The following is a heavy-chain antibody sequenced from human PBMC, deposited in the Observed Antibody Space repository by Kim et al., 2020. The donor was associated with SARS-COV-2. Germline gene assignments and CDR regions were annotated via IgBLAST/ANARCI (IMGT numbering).Heavy chain of an antibody. D-gene: IGHD3-3*01. CDR1: GFTFSSSG. V-gene: IGHV3-30*18. Sequence: GGSLRLSCAASGFTFSSSGMHWVRQAPDKGLEWVAVISYDGSNKYYADSVKGRFTISRDNSKNTLYLQMNSLRAEDTAVCYCAKRFLGGVDYWGEGALVTVSS. CDR3: AKRFLGGVDY. CDR2: ISYDGSNK. J-gene: IGHJ4*02.